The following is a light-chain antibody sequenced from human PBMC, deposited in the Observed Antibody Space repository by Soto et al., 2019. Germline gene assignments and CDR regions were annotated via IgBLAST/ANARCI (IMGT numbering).Light chain of an antibody. CDR3: QQYKDWPRT. Sequence: EVVMTQSPATLSVSPGERATLSCRASQSVRSHLAWYQQKPGQAPSLLIFGASTRATGVPARFSGSESGTECTLTISSLQSEDVAVYFCQQYKDWPRTFGGGTKVEIK. V-gene: IGKV3-15*01. J-gene: IGKJ4*01. CDR1: QSVRSH. CDR2: GAS.